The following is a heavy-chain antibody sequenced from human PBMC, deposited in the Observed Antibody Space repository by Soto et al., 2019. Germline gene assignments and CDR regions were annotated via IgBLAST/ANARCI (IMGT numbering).Heavy chain of an antibody. Sequence: SETLSLTCAVYGGSFSAYYWSWIRQPPGKGLEWIGEINHSGSTKYNPSLKSRVTLSVDASKNQFALKLSSVTAADTALYYCARYCSSTSCYGGAFDIWGQGTMDTVSS. D-gene: IGHD2-2*01. V-gene: IGHV4-34*01. J-gene: IGHJ3*02. CDR1: GGSFSAYY. CDR3: ARYCSSTSCYGGAFDI. CDR2: INHSGST.